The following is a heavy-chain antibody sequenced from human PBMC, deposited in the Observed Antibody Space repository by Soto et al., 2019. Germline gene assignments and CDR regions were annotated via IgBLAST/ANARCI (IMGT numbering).Heavy chain of an antibody. CDR3: AKIGFGAMDY. Sequence: GGSLRLSCAASGFTFSSCSLRWVGHAPGEGLEGVAVISYDGSNKYYADSVKGRVTISIDNSKNTLYLKMSSVRAEDTAVYYCAKIGFGAMDYWGQGTLVTVSS. V-gene: IGHV3-30*18. D-gene: IGHD3-16*01. CDR2: ISYDGSNK. J-gene: IGHJ4*02. CDR1: GFTFSSCS.